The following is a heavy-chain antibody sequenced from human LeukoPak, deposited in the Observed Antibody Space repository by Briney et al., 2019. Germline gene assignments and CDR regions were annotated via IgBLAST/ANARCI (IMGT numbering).Heavy chain of an antibody. D-gene: IGHD3-3*01. Sequence: SETLSLTCTVSGGSISSSSYYWGWIRQPPGKGLEWIGTIYSSGSTYYSPSLKSRLTISVDTSKNQFSLKLSSVTAADTAVYYCATEQFYDFWSGYSGPDYRGQGTLVTVSS. V-gene: IGHV4-39*01. CDR3: ATEQFYDFWSGYSGPDY. J-gene: IGHJ4*02. CDR1: GGSISSSSYY. CDR2: IYSSGST.